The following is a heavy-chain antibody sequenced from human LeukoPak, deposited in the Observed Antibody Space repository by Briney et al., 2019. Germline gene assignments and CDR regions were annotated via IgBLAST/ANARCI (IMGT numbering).Heavy chain of an antibody. D-gene: IGHD4-17*01. CDR2: ISYDGSNK. CDR1: GFTFSSYA. J-gene: IGHJ4*02. Sequence: GGSLRLTCAASGFTFSSYAMHWVRQAPGKGLEWVAVISYDGSNKYYADSVKGRFTISRDNSKNTPYLQMNSLRAEDTAVYYCAKGDYGDSSGLLDYWGQGTLVTVSS. CDR3: AKGDYGDSSGLLDY. V-gene: IGHV3-30-3*01.